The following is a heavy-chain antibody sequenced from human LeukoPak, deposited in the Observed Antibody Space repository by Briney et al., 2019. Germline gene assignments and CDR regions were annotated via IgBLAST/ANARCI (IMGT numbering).Heavy chain of an antibody. J-gene: IGHJ5*02. Sequence: ASVKVSCKASGYTFTNFGVSWVRQAPGQGLEWMGWISAYNGNINYAQKLQDRVTMATDTSTSTAYMELRSLRSDDTAVYYCARVTSGYCSSTTCYTWFDPWGQGTLVTVSS. CDR3: ARVTSGYCSSTTCYTWFDP. V-gene: IGHV1-18*01. CDR2: ISAYNGNI. D-gene: IGHD2-2*02. CDR1: GYTFTNFG.